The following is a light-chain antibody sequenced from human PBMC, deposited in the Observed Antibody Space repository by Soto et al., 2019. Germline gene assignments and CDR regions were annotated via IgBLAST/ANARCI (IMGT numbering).Light chain of an antibody. J-gene: IGKJ1*01. CDR2: AAS. CDR1: QSISSY. V-gene: IGKV1-39*01. CDR3: QQSYSTPPT. Sequence: DIQMTQSPSSLSASVGDRVTITCRASQSISSYLNWYQQKPGKAPKLLIYAASSLQSGVPSRFSGSGSGTDFTLTICSLQPEDFAPYYCQQSYSTPPTFGQGTKVEIK.